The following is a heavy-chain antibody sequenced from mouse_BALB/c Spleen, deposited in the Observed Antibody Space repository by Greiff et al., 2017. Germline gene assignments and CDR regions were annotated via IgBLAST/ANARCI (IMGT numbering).Heavy chain of an antibody. CDR2: ISSGGST. Sequence: EVKVVESGGGLVKPGGSLKLSCAASGFTFSSYAMSWVRQTPEKRLEWVASISSGGSTYYPDSVKGRFTISRDNARNILYLQMSSLRSEDTAMYYCAREGPQISMDYWGQGTSVTVSS. D-gene: IGHD3-3*01. V-gene: IGHV5-6-5*01. CDR3: AREGPQISMDY. CDR1: GFTFSSYA. J-gene: IGHJ4*01.